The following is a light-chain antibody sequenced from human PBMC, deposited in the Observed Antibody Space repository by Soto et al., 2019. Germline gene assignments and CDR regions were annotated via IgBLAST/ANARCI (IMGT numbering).Light chain of an antibody. Sequence: QSVLTQPPSVSGAPGQRVTISCTGSSSNIGAGYDVHWYQQLPGTAPKLLIFGNNNRPSGVPDRFSGSKSGTSASLAITGLQPEDEADYYCQSYDGSLSNYVLFGGGTKVTVL. CDR1: SSNIGAGYD. V-gene: IGLV1-40*01. CDR3: QSYDGSLSNYVL. CDR2: GNN. J-gene: IGLJ2*01.